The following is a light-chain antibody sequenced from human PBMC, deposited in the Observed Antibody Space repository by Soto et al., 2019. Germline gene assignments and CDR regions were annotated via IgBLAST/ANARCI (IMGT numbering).Light chain of an antibody. CDR3: HQYGTLYT. Sequence: EIVLTQSPGTLSLSPGERATLSCRASQSVSSSYLAWYQQKPGQAPRLLIYGASSRATGIPDRFSGSGSGTDFTLTISRLEPEDFGVYYCHQYGTLYTFGQGTKLEIK. V-gene: IGKV3-20*01. J-gene: IGKJ2*01. CDR2: GAS. CDR1: QSVSSSY.